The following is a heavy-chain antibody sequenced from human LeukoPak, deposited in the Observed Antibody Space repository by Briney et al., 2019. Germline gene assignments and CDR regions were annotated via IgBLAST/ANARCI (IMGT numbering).Heavy chain of an antibody. Sequence: AGGSLRLSCAASGFTFDDYGMSWVRQAPGKGLEWVSGINWNGGSTGYADSVKGRFTTSRDNAKNSLYLQMNSLRAEDTALYYCARDHYDFWSGYRDYWGQGTLVTVSS. CDR3: ARDHYDFWSGYRDY. CDR1: GFTFDDYG. CDR2: INWNGGST. D-gene: IGHD3-3*01. J-gene: IGHJ4*02. V-gene: IGHV3-20*04.